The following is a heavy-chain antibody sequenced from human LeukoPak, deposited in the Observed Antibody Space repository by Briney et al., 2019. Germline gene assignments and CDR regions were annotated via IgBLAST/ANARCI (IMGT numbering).Heavy chain of an antibody. CDR2: INPSGGST. CDR1: GYTFTSYY. D-gene: IGHD6-19*01. V-gene: IGHV1-46*01. J-gene: IGHJ5*02. Sequence: GASXKVSCKASGYTFTSYYMHWVRQAPGQGREWMGIINPSGGSTRYAQKFQGRVTITRDTYTSTVYMELSSLRSEDAAVYYCARRAVAGTTDPWGQGTLVTVSS. CDR3: ARRAVAGTTDP.